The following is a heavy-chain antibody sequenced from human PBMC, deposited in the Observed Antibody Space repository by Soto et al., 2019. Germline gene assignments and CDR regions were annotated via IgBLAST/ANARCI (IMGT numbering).Heavy chain of an antibody. Sequence: SETLSLTCTVSGGSISSYYWSWIRQPPGKGLEWIGYIYYSGSTNYNPSLKSRVTISVDTSKNQFSLKLSSVTAADTAVYYCAREKVGAAAGNRRGGYYYYMDVWGKGTTVTVSS. CDR1: GGSISSYY. CDR3: AREKVGAAAGNRRGGYYYYMDV. D-gene: IGHD6-13*01. CDR2: IYYSGST. J-gene: IGHJ6*03. V-gene: IGHV4-59*01.